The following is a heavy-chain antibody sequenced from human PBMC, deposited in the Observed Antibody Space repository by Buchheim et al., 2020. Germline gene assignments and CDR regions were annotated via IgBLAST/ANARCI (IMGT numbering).Heavy chain of an antibody. CDR1: GFTFSSYG. CDR3: AREYGTSPDP. V-gene: IGHV3-30*03. D-gene: IGHD2-8*01. J-gene: IGHJ5*02. Sequence: QVQLVESGGGVVQPGRSLRLSCAASGFTFSSYGMHWVRQAPGKGLEWVAVISYDGSNKYYADSVKGRFTISRDNSKNTLYLQMNSLRAEDTAVYYCAREYGTSPDPWGQGTL. CDR2: ISYDGSNK.